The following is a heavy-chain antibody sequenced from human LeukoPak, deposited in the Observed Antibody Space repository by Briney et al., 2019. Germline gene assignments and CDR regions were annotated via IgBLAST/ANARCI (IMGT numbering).Heavy chain of an antibody. CDR1: GFTFSYVW. CDR3: ARGGSGYSIDY. J-gene: IGHJ4*02. D-gene: IGHD3-22*01. V-gene: IGHV3-66*01. Sequence: PGGSLRLSCAASGFTFSYVWTSWVRQAPGKGLEWVSVIYSGGSTYYADSVKGRFTISRDNSKNTLYLQMNSLRAEDTAVYYCARGGSGYSIDYWGQGTLVTVSS. CDR2: IYSGGST.